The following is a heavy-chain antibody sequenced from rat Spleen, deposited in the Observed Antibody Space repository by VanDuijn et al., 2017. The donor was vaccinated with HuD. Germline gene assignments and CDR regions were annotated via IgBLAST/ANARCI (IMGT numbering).Heavy chain of an antibody. CDR2: ISYEGGST. CDR1: GFTFSNCD. D-gene: IGHD3-2*01. V-gene: IGHV5-22*01. J-gene: IGHJ2*01. Sequence: EVQLVESGGGLVQPGRSMKLSCAASGFTFSNCDMAWVRQAPKKGLEWVASISYEGGSTYYGDSVKGRFTISRDSAKSTLHLQMNSLRSEDTATYYCARRPLLAVRNYFDYWGQGVMVTVSS. CDR3: ARRPLLAVRNYFDY.